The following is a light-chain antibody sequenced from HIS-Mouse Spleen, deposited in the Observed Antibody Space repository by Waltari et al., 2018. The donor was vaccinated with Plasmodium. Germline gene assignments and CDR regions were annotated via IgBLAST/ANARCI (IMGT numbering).Light chain of an antibody. CDR3: CSYAGSYTYV. V-gene: IGLV2-11*01. CDR1: SSDVGSYNY. Sequence: QSVLTPPRSVSGSPGQSVPIPCTGPSSDVGSYNYVSWYQQHPGKAPKLMLYDVSKRPSGFPDRFSGSKSGNTASLTISGLQAEDEADYYCCSYAGSYTYVFGTGTKVTVL. J-gene: IGLJ1*01. CDR2: DVS.